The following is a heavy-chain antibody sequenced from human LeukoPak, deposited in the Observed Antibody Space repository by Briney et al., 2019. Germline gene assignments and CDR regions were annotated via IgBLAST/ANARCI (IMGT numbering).Heavy chain of an antibody. V-gene: IGHV3-43*02. CDR2: ISGDSHST. D-gene: IGHD5-18*01. J-gene: IGHJ6*02. CDR3: ARDTEGYIYGYYYYGMDV. Sequence: GRSLRLSCAASGFTFSSYAMHWVRQAPGKGLEWVSLISGDSHSTFYADSVKGRFTISRDNSKNSLYLQMNSLRNDDTALYYCARDTEGYIYGYYYYGMDVWGQGTTVTVSS. CDR1: GFTFSSYA.